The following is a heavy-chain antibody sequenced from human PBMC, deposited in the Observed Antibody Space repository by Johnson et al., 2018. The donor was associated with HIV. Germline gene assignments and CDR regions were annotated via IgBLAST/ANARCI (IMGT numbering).Heavy chain of an antibody. CDR3: AKDERQRGGWTHAYDT. J-gene: IGHJ3*02. V-gene: IGHV3-30*02. Sequence: QVQLVESGGGVVQPGGSLRLSCAASGFTFSNYGMHWVRQAPGKGLQWVAFIRYDGSNKYYADSLKGRFTISRDNSKNTLFLQMNSLRDEDTAMYYCAKDERQRGGWTHAYDTWGQGIMVTVCS. CDR2: IRYDGSNK. D-gene: IGHD6-25*01. CDR1: GFTFSNYG.